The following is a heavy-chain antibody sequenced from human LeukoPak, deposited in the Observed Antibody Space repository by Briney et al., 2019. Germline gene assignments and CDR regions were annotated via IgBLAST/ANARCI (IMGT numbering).Heavy chain of an antibody. V-gene: IGHV3-30*02. CDR3: AKEDCSSTSCSIYYYYYYMDV. CDR2: IRYDGSNK. CDR1: GFTFSSYG. Sequence: GGSLRLSCAASGFTFSSYGMHWVRQAPGKGLEWVAFIRYDGSNKYYADSVKGRFTISRDDSKNTLYLQMNSLRAEDTAVYYCAKEDCSSTSCSIYYYYYYMDVWGKGTTVTVSS. J-gene: IGHJ6*03. D-gene: IGHD2-2*01.